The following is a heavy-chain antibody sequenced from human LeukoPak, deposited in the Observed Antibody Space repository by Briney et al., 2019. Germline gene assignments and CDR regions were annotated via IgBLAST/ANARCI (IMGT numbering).Heavy chain of an antibody. CDR3: AGTGLTDTSFGYQYYMDV. V-gene: IGHV3-53*01. CDR1: GFTVSSNY. Sequence: PGGSLRLSRAASGFTVSSNYMSWVRQAPGKGPEWVSVIYSGGSTYYGGSVKGRFTISRDNSKNTLYLQMNSLRAEDTAVYYCAGTGLTDTSFGYQYYMDVWGKGTTVTVSS. D-gene: IGHD3-3*01. J-gene: IGHJ6*03. CDR2: IYSGGST.